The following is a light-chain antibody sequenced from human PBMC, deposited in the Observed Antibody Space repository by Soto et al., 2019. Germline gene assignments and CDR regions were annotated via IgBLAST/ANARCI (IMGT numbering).Light chain of an antibody. J-gene: IGKJ4*01. V-gene: IGKV1-6*01. Sequence: AIQMTQSPSSLSASVGDRVTITCRASQDIRNDLGWFQQKPGKAPKLLINTASTLQSGVSSRFSGSGSGTDFTLTISRLEPEDFAVYYCQQYGSSPLTFGGGTKVDIK. CDR2: TAS. CDR3: QQYGSSPLT. CDR1: QDIRND.